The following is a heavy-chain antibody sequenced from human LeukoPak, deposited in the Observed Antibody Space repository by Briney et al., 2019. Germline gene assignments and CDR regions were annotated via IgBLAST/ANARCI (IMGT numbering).Heavy chain of an antibody. CDR1: GFIFNNYG. Sequence: GGSLRLSCAASGFIFNNYGMHWVRQAPGRGLEWVTVILFAGSKQWYVDSVKGRFTISRDNFRNTLYLQMNSLRVEDTAVYYCVKEERTVPVDGPPLDWHFDHWGRGTLVTVSS. CDR2: ILFAGSKQ. V-gene: IGHV3-30*18. J-gene: IGHJ2*01. CDR3: VKEERTVPVDGPPLDWHFDH. D-gene: IGHD6-19*01.